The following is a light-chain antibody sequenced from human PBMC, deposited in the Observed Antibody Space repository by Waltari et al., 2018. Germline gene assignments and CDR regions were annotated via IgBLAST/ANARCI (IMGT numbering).Light chain of an antibody. CDR3: QKYESLPAT. CDR1: QSVRKY. V-gene: IGKV3-20*01. Sequence: ENVLTQSPGTLSLSPGERATLSCRASQSVRKYLAWYQQRPGQAPRLLIYDASTRATGIPDRFSGSGFGTDFSLTISRLEPEDFAVYYCQKYESLPATFGQGTKVEIK. J-gene: IGKJ1*01. CDR2: DAS.